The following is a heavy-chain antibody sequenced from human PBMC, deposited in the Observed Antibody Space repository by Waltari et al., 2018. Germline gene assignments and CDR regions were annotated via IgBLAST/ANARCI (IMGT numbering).Heavy chain of an antibody. CDR3: AAQKMVQGVITFDY. V-gene: IGHV1-3*01. CDR2: IYAGNGNT. D-gene: IGHD3-10*01. CDR1: GYTFTSYA. Sequence: QVQLVQSGAEVKKPGASVKVSCKASGYTFTSYAMHWVRQAPGQRPEWTGWIYAGNGNTKYSQKFQGRVTITRDTSASTAYMELSSLRSEDTAVYYCAAQKMVQGVITFDYWGQGTLVTVSS. J-gene: IGHJ4*02.